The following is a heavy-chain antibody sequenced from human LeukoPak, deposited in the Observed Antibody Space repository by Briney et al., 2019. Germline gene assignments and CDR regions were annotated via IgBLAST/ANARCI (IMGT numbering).Heavy chain of an antibody. V-gene: IGHV6-1*01. CDR2: TYYRSKWHN. J-gene: IGHJ5*02. CDR1: GDSVPSNSAA. CDR3: TRDPPGWP. D-gene: IGHD2-15*01. Sequence: SQTLSLTCAISGDSVPSNSAAWNWIRQSPSRGLEWLGRTYYRSKWHNEYAVSVKGRITVNPDTSKNQFTLQLNSVTPDDTAVYYCTRDPPGWPWGQGTLVTVSS.